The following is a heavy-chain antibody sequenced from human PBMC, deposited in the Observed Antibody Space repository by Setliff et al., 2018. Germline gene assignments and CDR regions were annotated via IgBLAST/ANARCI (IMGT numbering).Heavy chain of an antibody. CDR2: VHYSGDS. D-gene: IGHD3-10*01. CDR3: ARQPSSGSYYNPRPYYFDF. Sequence: PSETLSLTCTVSGDSMSSYYWSWIRQSPGKGLEWIGYVHYSGDSNYNPSLKSRVTMSVDTSKDQFSLNLRSVTAADTAVYYCARQPSSGSYYNPRPYYFDFWGQGTPVTVSS. V-gene: IGHV4-59*01. J-gene: IGHJ4*02. CDR1: GDSMSSYY.